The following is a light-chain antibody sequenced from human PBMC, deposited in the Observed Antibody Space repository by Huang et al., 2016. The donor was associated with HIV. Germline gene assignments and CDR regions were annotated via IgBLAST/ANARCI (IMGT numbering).Light chain of an antibody. Sequence: EIVLTQSPATLFLSPGERATLSCRASQSVGSYLAWHQQKPGQSPRLLISDTSTRATCIPARFSGSGSGTDFTLTISSLEPEDCAVYYCQQRSDWPLTFGGGTKVEIK. CDR2: DTS. CDR1: QSVGSY. CDR3: QQRSDWPLT. V-gene: IGKV3-11*01. J-gene: IGKJ4*01.